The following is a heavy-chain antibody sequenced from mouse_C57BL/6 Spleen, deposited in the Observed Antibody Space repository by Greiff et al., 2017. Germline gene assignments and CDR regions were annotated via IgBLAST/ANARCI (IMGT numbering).Heavy chain of an antibody. CDR2: ISDGGSYT. J-gene: IGHJ2*01. Sequence: EVKLQESGGGLVKPGGSLKLSCAASGFTFSSYAMSWVRQTPEKRLEWVATISDGGSYTYYPDNVKGRFTISRDNAKNNLYLQMSHLKSEDTAMYYYARGGISGYFDYWGQGTTLKVSS. CDR1: GFTFSSYA. V-gene: IGHV5-4*03. CDR3: ARGGISGYFDY.